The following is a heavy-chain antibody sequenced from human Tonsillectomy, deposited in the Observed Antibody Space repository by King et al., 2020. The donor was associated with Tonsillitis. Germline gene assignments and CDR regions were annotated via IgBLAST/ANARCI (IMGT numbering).Heavy chain of an antibody. V-gene: IGHV3-21*01. J-gene: IGHJ4*02. CDR2: ISISGIYI. Sequence: VQLEESGGGLVKPGGSLRLSCAASGFTFSSYSMNWVRRAPGKGLGRGSSISISGIYIYYADSVKGRFTISSDNSKNSLFLQMNSLTAEDTAVYYCARDWYGDYFDYWGQGTLVTVSS. CDR3: ARDWYGDYFDY. D-gene: IGHD4-17*01. CDR1: GFTFSSYS.